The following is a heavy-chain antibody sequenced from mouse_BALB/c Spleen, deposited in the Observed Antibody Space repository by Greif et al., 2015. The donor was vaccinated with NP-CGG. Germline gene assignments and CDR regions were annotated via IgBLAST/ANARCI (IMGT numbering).Heavy chain of an antibody. CDR3: AREGTGAY. CDR1: GFTFSGYY. V-gene: IGHV5-4*02. J-gene: IGHJ3*01. D-gene: IGHD3-3*01. CDR2: ISDGGSYT. Sequence: EVKLQESGGGLVKPGGSLKLSCAASGFTFSGYYMYWVRQTPEKRLEWVATISDGGSYTYYPDSVKGRFTISRDNAKNNLYLQMSSLKSEDTAMYYCAREGTGAYWGQGTLATVFA.